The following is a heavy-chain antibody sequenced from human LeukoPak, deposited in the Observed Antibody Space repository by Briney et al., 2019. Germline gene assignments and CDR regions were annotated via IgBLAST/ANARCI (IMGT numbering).Heavy chain of an antibody. CDR1: GFTFTTNA. CDR2: ISGRTGAT. CDR3: AKCGNSGCHLIDY. J-gene: IGHJ4*02. V-gene: IGHV3-23*01. Sequence: GGSLRLSCTASGFTFTTNAMSWVRQAPGKGLEWVSAISGRTGATYYADSEKGRFTISRDNSKSTLYLQMDSLRAEDTAVYYCAKCGNSGCHLIDYWGQGTLVTVSS. D-gene: IGHD5-12*01.